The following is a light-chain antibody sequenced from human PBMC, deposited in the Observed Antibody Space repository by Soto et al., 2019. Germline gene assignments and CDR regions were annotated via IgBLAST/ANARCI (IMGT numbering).Light chain of an antibody. CDR2: LGT. Sequence: IVMTQSPLSLPVTPGEPASISCRSSQSLLHSNGYNYLDWYLQKPGQSPQLLIYLGTNRASGVPYRFSGSGSGTDYTLKISRVEAEVVGVYYCMQPLQSWTFGQGTKVEIK. J-gene: IGKJ1*01. CDR1: QSLLHSNGYNY. V-gene: IGKV2-28*01. CDR3: MQPLQSWT.